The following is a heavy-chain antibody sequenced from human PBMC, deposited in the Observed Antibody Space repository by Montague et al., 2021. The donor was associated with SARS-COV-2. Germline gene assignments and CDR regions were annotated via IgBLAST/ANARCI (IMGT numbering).Heavy chain of an antibody. Sequence: SLRLSCAASGFIFSDYYMTWIRQAPGKGLEWVSHISGSGSKTYYADSVKGRFTISRDNANNSVYLQMNFLGAEDTAVYYCARDQGGYGTFDIWGQGTLVTVSS. CDR3: ARDQGGYGTFDI. D-gene: IGHD5-12*01. V-gene: IGHV3-11*01. CDR2: ISGSGSKT. J-gene: IGHJ4*02. CDR1: GFIFSDYY.